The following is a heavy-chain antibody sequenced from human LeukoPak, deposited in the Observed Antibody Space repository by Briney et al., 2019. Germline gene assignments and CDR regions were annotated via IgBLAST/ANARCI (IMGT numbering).Heavy chain of an antibody. D-gene: IGHD3-16*01. CDR2: INPNSGGT. J-gene: IGHJ4*02. V-gene: IGHV1-2*02. Sequence: GASVKVSCKVSGYTFTGYYMHWVRQAPGQGLEWMGWINPNSGGTKYAQKFQGRVTMTRDTSISTAYMELSRLRSDDTAVYYCATQRGSYRWGTDFDYWGQGTLVTVSS. CDR1: GYTFTGYY. CDR3: ATQRGSYRWGTDFDY.